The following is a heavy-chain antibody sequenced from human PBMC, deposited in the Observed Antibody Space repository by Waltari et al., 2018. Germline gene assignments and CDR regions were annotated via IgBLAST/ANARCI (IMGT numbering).Heavy chain of an antibody. D-gene: IGHD3-10*01. Sequence: QVQLQQPGPRLVKPSQTLSLTCDTSGYSVSRFGATWNGIRQSPSRGLEWRGRTHYHLTWYRHFAETVKSRITIDPDTSKNQFSLQLNSVTPEDTAVYYCARNNFDSASYYSTFDSWGQGTLVTVSS. CDR2: THYHLTWYR. V-gene: IGHV6-1*02. CDR3: ARNNFDSASYYSTFDS. CDR1: GYSVSRFGAT. J-gene: IGHJ4*02.